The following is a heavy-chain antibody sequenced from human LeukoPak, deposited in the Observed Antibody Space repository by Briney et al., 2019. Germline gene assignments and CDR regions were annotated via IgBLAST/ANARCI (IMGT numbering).Heavy chain of an antibody. V-gene: IGHV4-59*01. CDR3: ARSWVAGYYYYYYMDV. CDR1: GGSISSYY. Sequence: PSETLSLTCTVSGGSISSYYWSWIRQPPGKGLEWIGYIYYSGSTNYNPSLKSRVTISVDTSKNQFSLKLSSVTAADTAVYYCARSWVAGYYYYYYMDVWGKGTTVTVSS. D-gene: IGHD6-19*01. CDR2: IYYSGST. J-gene: IGHJ6*03.